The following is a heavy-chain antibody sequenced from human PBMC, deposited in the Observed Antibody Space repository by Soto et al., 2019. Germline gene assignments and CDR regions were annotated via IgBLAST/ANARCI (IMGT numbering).Heavy chain of an antibody. CDR3: ARGIGYSAQDS. V-gene: IGHV3-74*01. CDR1: GFTFSSYW. Sequence: GGSLRLSCAASGFTFSSYWMHWVRQAPGKGLVWVSRISSDVSSTSYADSVKGRFTISRDNAKNTLYLQMDSLRAEDTAVYYCARGIGYSAQDSWGQGTLVTVSS. D-gene: IGHD1-1*01. CDR2: ISSDVSST. J-gene: IGHJ4*02.